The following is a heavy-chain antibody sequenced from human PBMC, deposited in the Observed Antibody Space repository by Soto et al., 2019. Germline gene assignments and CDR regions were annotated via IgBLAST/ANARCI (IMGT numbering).Heavy chain of an antibody. CDR3: TRRRFVVLGVTTMDV. CDR1: GGSIGGSNYF. Sequence: SETASLPCTVSGGSIGGSNYFWGWIRQSPGTGLEWLGTIYSRGTTYYSPSLKSRITMSLDTSKNQFSLNLGSVNGSDTDVYYCTRRRFVVLGVTTMDVGGPGTTVT. J-gene: IGHJ6*02. V-gene: IGHV4-39*01. D-gene: IGHD1-26*01. CDR2: IYSRGTT.